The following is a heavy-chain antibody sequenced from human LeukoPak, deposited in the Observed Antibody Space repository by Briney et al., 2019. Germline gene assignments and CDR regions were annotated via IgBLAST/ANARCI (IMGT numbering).Heavy chain of an antibody. CDR1: EDSCAGNG. CDR2: ISAYSANT. D-gene: IGHD1-1*01. V-gene: IGHV1-18*01. J-gene: IGHJ5*02. CDR3: ATTTTGWFAP. Sequence: EQVSCKSIEDSCAGNGCTWRRQAHEQKLEWMGWISAYSANTNYAQKFQGRVTMTTDTSTSTAYMELRSLRSDDTAVYYCATTTTGWFAPWGQGTLVTVSS.